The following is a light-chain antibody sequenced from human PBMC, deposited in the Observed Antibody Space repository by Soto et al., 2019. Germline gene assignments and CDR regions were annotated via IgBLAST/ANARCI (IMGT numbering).Light chain of an antibody. Sequence: QSALIQPPSASGSPGQSVTISCAGSSSDVGAYEYVSWYQQHPGKAPKLMIYEVSNRPSGVSNRFSGSKSGNTASLTISGLQAEDEADYYCSSYTNINTRACVFGTGTKVTVL. CDR1: SSDVGAYEY. V-gene: IGLV2-14*01. CDR2: EVS. CDR3: SSYTNINTRACV. J-gene: IGLJ1*01.